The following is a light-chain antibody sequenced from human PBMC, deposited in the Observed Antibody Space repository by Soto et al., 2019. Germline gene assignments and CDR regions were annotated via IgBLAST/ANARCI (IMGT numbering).Light chain of an antibody. V-gene: IGLV2-14*01. CDR1: SSDIGDYNY. J-gene: IGLJ1*01. Sequence: QSALTQPASVSGSPGQSITISCVGTSSDIGDYNYVSWYQQHPGKVPKVIIYDVSNRPSGVSYRFSATKSGNTSSLTISALQADDEADYYCCSYTRSGTLIFGTGTKLTVL. CDR2: DVS. CDR3: CSYTRSGTLI.